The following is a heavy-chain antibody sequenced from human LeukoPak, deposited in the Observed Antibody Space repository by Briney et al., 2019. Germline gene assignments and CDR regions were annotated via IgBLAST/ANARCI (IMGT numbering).Heavy chain of an antibody. Sequence: SVKVSCKASGGTFSSYAISWVRQAPGQGLEWMGRIIPILGIADYAQKFQGRGTITADKSTSTAYMELRSLRSEDTAVYYCARPLSRLRSYYYDSSGPLDVWGQGTTVTVSS. J-gene: IGHJ6*02. CDR2: IIPILGIA. CDR1: GGTFSSYA. V-gene: IGHV1-69*04. D-gene: IGHD3-22*01. CDR3: ARPLSRLRSYYYDSSGPLDV.